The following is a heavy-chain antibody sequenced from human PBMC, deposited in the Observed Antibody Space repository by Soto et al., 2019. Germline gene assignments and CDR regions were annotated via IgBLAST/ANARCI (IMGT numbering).Heavy chain of an antibody. CDR1: GLTFSNAW. J-gene: IGHJ6*02. CDR3: TTETRTVLRFLEWSPFPHEYYYGMDV. Sequence: GGSLRLSCAASGLTFSNAWMNWVRQAPGKGLEWVGRIKSKTDGGTTDYAAPVKGRFTISRDDSKNTLYLQMNSLKTEDTAVYYCTTETRTVLRFLEWSPFPHEYYYGMDVWGQGTTVTVSS. V-gene: IGHV3-15*07. CDR2: IKSKTDGGTT. D-gene: IGHD3-3*01.